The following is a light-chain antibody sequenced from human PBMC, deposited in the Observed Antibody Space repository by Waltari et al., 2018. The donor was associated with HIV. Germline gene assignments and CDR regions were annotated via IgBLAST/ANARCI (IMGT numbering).Light chain of an antibody. CDR3: MQALHTPIT. CDR1: QTLLHKNGKNY. V-gene: IGKV2-28*01. J-gene: IGKJ5*01. Sequence: DVLLTQSPASLAATPGESAAISCKSTQTLLHKNGKNYLDWYVKKSGQTPQLLMYMSSNLAAGVPVRFSGSGSGTDFTLKISRVEAEDVGLYYCMQALHTPITFGQGTRLEI. CDR2: MSS.